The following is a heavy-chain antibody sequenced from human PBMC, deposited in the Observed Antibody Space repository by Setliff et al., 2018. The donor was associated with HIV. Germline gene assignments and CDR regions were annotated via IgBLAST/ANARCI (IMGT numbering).Heavy chain of an antibody. J-gene: IGHJ1*01. CDR2: ISGYNGNT. CDR1: GYTFTNYG. V-gene: IGHV1-18*01. D-gene: IGHD3-22*01. CDR3: ARSLYDSGGYIYPLFQH. Sequence: GASVKVSCKASGYTFTNYGVSWVREAPGQGLEWMGWISGYNGNTNYAQKLQGRVTLTTDTSTSTAHMELRSLRSDDTAVYYCARSLYDSGGYIYPLFQHWGQGTLVTVSS.